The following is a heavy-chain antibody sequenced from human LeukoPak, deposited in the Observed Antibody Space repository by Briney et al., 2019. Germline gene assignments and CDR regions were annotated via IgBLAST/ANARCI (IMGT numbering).Heavy chain of an antibody. D-gene: IGHD4-17*01. CDR1: GFTFSDYY. CDR3: ARVRRGDYGNWFDP. Sequence: LXLSXAASGFTFSDYYMSWVRQAPGKXLEGGSYISSSGSTIYYADSVKGRFTISRDNAKNSLYLQMNSLRAEDTAVYYCARVRRGDYGNWFDPWGQGTLVTVSS. CDR2: ISSSGSTI. J-gene: IGHJ5*02. V-gene: IGHV3-11*01.